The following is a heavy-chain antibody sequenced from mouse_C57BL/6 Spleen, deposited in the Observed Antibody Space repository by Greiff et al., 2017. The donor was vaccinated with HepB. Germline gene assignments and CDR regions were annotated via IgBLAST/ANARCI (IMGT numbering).Heavy chain of an antibody. CDR3: ARFYGSSYD. CDR2: INPSTGGT. J-gene: IGHJ2*01. D-gene: IGHD1-1*01. Sequence: VQLQQSGPELVKPGASVKISCKASGYSFTGYYMNWVKQSPEKSLEWIGEINPSTGGTTYNQKFKAKATLTVDKSSSTAYMQLKSLTSEDSAVYYCARFYGSSYDWGQGTTLTVSS. CDR1: GYSFTGYY. V-gene: IGHV1-42*01.